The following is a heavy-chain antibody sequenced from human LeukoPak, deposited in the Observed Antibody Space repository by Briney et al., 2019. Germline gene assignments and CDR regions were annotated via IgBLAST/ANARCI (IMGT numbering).Heavy chain of an antibody. J-gene: IGHJ5*02. D-gene: IGHD6-6*01. CDR3: ARDRVSGVIAARPEWFDP. CDR1: GGSISSGDYY. V-gene: IGHV4-30-4*01. CDR2: IYYSGST. Sequence: PSETLSLTCTVSGGSISSGDYYWSWIRQPPGKGLEWIGYIYYSGSTYYNPSLKSRVTISVDTSENQFSLKLSSVTAADTAVYYCARDRVSGVIAARPEWFDPWGQGTLVTVSS.